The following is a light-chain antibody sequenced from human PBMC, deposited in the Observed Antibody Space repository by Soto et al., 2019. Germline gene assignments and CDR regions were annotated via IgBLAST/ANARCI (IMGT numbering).Light chain of an antibody. Sequence: GTSSDVGGYNYVSWYQQHPGKAPKLMIYDVSNRPSGVSNRFSGSKSGNTASLTISGLQAEDEADYYCSSYTSSSTLEGVFGTGTKVTVL. J-gene: IGLJ1*01. CDR3: SSYTSSSTLEGV. CDR2: DVS. CDR1: SSDVGGYNY. V-gene: IGLV2-14*04.